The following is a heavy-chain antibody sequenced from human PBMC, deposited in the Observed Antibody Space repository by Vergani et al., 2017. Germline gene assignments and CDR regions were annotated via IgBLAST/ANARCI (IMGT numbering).Heavy chain of an antibody. CDR1: GFTFGSFW. J-gene: IGHJ6*02. V-gene: IGHV3-7*01. CDR2: IKEDGNQK. D-gene: IGHD3-10*01. Sequence: EVQLVESGGGLVQPGGSLRLTCAASGFTFGSFWMTWVRQAPGKGLEWVANIKEDGNQKSYVDSVKGRFTISRDNAKSSLYLQMNSLRAEDTGVYYCARDRYYLGSGSYPYFYYYGLDVWGQGTAVTVSS. CDR3: ARDRYYLGSGSYPYFYYYGLDV.